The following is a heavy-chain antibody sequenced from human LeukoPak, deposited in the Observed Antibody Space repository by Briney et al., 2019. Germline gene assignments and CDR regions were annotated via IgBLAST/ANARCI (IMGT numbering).Heavy chain of an antibody. Sequence: GRSLRLSCAASGFTFSSYGMHWVRQAPGKGLEWVAVIWYDGSNKYYADSVKGRFTISRDNSKNTLYLQMNSLRAGDTAVYYCARDSGSYYVEFDYWGQGTLVTVSS. CDR3: ARDSGSYYVEFDY. CDR1: GFTFSSYG. J-gene: IGHJ4*02. V-gene: IGHV3-33*01. CDR2: IWYDGSNK. D-gene: IGHD1-26*01.